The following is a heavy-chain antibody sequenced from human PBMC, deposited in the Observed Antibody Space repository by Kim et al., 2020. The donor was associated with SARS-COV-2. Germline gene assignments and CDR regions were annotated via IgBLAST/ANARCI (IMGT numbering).Heavy chain of an antibody. V-gene: IGHV1-3*01. CDR3: ERGGAVLDLDY. J-gene: IGHJ4*02. Sequence: ASVKVSCKASGYTFTSYASYWVRQAPGQRLEWMGWINGGNGKTKYSQKFQGRVTITRDTSATTAYMELSSLRSEDTAVYYCERGGAVLDLDYWGQGTLVTVSS. CDR1: GYTFTSYA. D-gene: IGHD3-10*02. CDR2: INGGNGKT.